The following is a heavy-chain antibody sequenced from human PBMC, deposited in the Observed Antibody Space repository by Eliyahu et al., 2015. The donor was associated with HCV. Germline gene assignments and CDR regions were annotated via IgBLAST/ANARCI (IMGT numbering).Heavy chain of an antibody. CDR1: GFTFXSYA. J-gene: IGHJ4*02. CDR2: ISYDGSNK. D-gene: IGHD3-22*01. Sequence: QVQLVESGGGVVQPGRSLRLSCAAXGFTFXSYAMXWVRQAPGKGLEWVAVISYDGSNKYYADSVKGRFTISRDNSKNTLYLQMNSLRAEDTAVYYCARDRYYDSSGYNDDYWGQGTLVTVSS. CDR3: ARDRYYDSSGYNDDY. V-gene: IGHV3-30-3*01.